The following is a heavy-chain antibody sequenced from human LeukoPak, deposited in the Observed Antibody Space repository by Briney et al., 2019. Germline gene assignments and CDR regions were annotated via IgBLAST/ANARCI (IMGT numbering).Heavy chain of an antibody. CDR3: ARHLGGGYDTSPFDP. CDR1: GYSFTDSW. V-gene: IGHV5-51*01. J-gene: IGHJ5*02. D-gene: IGHD3-16*01. CDR2: IYPGDSDT. Sequence: GESLNISWKCPGYSFTDSWIGWVRQTPGKGLEWVWIIYPGDSDTRYNPSYQGQVTITADRSTDTAYLQWSSLKASDTAMYYCARHLGGGYDTSPFDPWGQGTLVTVSS.